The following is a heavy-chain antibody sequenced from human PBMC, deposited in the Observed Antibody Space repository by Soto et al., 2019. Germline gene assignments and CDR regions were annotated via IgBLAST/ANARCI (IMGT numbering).Heavy chain of an antibody. CDR3: TTLYELRYFDWFHPHYYYYYMDV. Sequence: GGSLRLSCAASGFTFSNAWMSWVRQAPGKGLEWVGRIKSKTDGGTTDYAAPVKGRFTISRDDSKNTLYLQMNSLKTEDTAVYYCTTLYELRYFDWFHPHYYYYYMDVWGKGTTVTVSS. D-gene: IGHD3-9*01. CDR1: GFTFSNAW. CDR2: IKSKTDGGTT. J-gene: IGHJ6*03. V-gene: IGHV3-15*01.